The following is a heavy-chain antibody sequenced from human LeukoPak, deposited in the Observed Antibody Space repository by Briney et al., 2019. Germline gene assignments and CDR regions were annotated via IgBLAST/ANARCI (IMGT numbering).Heavy chain of an antibody. J-gene: IGHJ4*02. Sequence: PSETLSLTCTVSGGSISSYYWSWIRQPPGKGLEWIGYIYYSGSTNYNPSLKSRVTISVDTSKNHFSLKLSSVTAADTAVYYCARSYCSGGSCLDDYWGQGTLVTVSS. CDR1: GGSISSYY. V-gene: IGHV4-59*01. CDR2: IYYSGST. D-gene: IGHD2-15*01. CDR3: ARSYCSGGSCLDDY.